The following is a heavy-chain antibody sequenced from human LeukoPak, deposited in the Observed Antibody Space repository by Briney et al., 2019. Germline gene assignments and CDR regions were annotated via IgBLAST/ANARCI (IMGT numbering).Heavy chain of an antibody. D-gene: IGHD6-13*01. CDR3: AATYSSSWYQVY. J-gene: IGHJ4*02. Sequence: PSETLSLTCTVSGGSISSGGYYWSWIRQRPGKGLEWIGYIYYSGSTYYNPSLKSRVTISVDTSKNQFSLKLSSVTAADTAVYYCAATYSSSWYQVYWGQGTLVTVSS. V-gene: IGHV4-31*03. CDR2: IYYSGST. CDR1: GGSISSGGYY.